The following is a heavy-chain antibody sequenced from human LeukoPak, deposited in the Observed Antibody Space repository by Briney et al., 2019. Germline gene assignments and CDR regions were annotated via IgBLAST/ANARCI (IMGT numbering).Heavy chain of an antibody. CDR1: GGSISSYY. CDR3: AREAYSSSSFALDY. V-gene: IGHV4-4*07. D-gene: IGHD6-13*01. Sequence: SETLSLTCTVSGGSISSYYWSWIRQPAGKGLEWIGRIYTSGSTNYNPSLKSRVTMSVDTSKNQFFLKLSSVTAADTAVYYCAREAYSSSSFALDYWGQGTLVTVSS. CDR2: IYTSGST. J-gene: IGHJ4*02.